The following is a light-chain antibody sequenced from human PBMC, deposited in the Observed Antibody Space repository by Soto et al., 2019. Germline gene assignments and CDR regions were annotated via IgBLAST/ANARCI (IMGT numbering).Light chain of an antibody. J-gene: IGKJ1*01. V-gene: IGKV3D-15*01. Sequence: ETMLTQSPATLSASPGERVTLSCRATQSVTYNLAWYQQKPGQAPRLLIYDASNRATGIPARFSGSGSGTEFTLTISSLQSEDFAVYYCQQYNNWPRTFGQGTKVDIK. CDR2: DAS. CDR1: QSVTYN. CDR3: QQYNNWPRT.